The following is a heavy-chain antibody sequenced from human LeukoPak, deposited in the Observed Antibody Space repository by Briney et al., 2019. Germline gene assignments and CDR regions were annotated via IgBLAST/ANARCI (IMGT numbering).Heavy chain of an antibody. J-gene: IGHJ4*02. V-gene: IGHV4/OR15-8*01. CDR1: GGSISNTNW. Sequence: PSETLSLTCGVSGGSISNTNWWTWVRQPPGKGLEWIGEINHSGSTNYNPSLKSRVTISVDTSKNQFSLKLSSVTAADTAVYYCARGRVGARVRAPYYFDYWGQGTLVTVSS. D-gene: IGHD1-26*01. CDR2: INHSGST. CDR3: ARGRVGARVRAPYYFDY.